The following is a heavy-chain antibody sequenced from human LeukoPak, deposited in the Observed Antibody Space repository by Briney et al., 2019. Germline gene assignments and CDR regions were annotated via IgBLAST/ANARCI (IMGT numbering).Heavy chain of an antibody. CDR2: INPSGGST. V-gene: IGHV1-46*03. D-gene: IGHD2-15*01. CDR3: ARRSASCSGGRCYPDAFDI. CDR1: GYTFASYY. Sequence: ASVKVSCKASGYTFASYYMHWVRQAPGQGLEWMGIINPSGGSTSYAQKFQGRVTMTRDTSTSTVYMELSSLRSEDTAVYYCARRSASCSGGRCYPDAFDIWGQGTMVTVSS. J-gene: IGHJ3*02.